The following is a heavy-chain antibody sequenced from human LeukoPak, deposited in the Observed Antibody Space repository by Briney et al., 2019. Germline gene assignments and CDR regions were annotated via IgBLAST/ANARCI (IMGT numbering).Heavy chain of an antibody. CDR2: IYHSGST. CDR3: ARDPKTYYDFWSGYYNLDYYYYMDV. J-gene: IGHJ6*03. D-gene: IGHD3-3*01. CDR1: DYSISSGYY. V-gene: IGHV4-38-2*02. Sequence: SETLSLTCTVSDYSISSGYYWGWIRQPPGKGLECIGSIYHSGSTYYNPSLESRVTISVDTSKNQFSLKLSSVTAADTAVYYCARDPKTYYDFWSGYYNLDYYYYMDVWGKGTTVTVSS.